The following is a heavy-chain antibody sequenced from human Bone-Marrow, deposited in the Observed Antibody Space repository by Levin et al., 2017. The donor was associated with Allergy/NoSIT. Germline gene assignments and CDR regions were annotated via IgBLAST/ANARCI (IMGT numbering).Heavy chain of an antibody. V-gene: IGHV3-30-3*01. CDR1: GFTFSSYA. J-gene: IGHJ6*02. CDR2: ISYDGSNK. D-gene: IGHD3-3*01. CDR3: ARGSTIFGGSPGYYYGMDV. Sequence: GGSLRLSCAASGFTFSSYAMHWVRQAPGKGLEWVAVISYDGSNKYYADSVKGRFTISRDNSKNTLYLQMNSLRAEDTAVYYCARGSTIFGGSPGYYYGMDVWGQGTTVTVSS.